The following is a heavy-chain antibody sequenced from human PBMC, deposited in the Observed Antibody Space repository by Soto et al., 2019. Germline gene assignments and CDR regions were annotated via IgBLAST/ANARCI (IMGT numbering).Heavy chain of an antibody. CDR2: TFYSGST. D-gene: IGHD3-9*01. V-gene: IGHV4-39*01. J-gene: IGHJ4*02. CDR1: GASISNTSYY. CDR3: ARLGDIYYFDY. Sequence: SETLSLTCTVSGASISNTSYYWGWVRQPPGKGLEWIGTTFYSGSTYYNPSLKSRVTVSADTSKNQLSLRLNSVTAADTALYYCARLGDIYYFDYWGQGTLVTVSS.